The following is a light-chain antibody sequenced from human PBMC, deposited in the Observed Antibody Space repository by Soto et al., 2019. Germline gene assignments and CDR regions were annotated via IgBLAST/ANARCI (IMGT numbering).Light chain of an antibody. CDR1: QSISSSY. Sequence: EIVLTQSPGTLSLSPGERATLSCRASQSISSSYLAWYQQKPGQAPRLLIYGASSRATGIPDRFSGSGSGTDFTLTISRLEPEDFEVYYCQQYGSSPRAMYTFGQGTKLEIK. J-gene: IGKJ2*01. V-gene: IGKV3-20*01. CDR3: QQYGSSPRAMYT. CDR2: GAS.